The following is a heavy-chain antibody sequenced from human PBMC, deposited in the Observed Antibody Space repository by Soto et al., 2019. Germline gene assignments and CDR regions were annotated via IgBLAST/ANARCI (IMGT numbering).Heavy chain of an antibody. CDR2: IWSDGSYK. V-gene: IGHV3-33*01. CDR3: SRHDIDDGNGCDS. D-gene: IGHD3-9*01. Sequence: QVRLVESGGGVVHPGRSLRLSCAASGFIFSTYGMHWVRQAPGKGLEWVAVIWSDGSYKFYGDSVQGRVTITRDNSKNTLYLQLNRLSLKDAAAYYCSRHDIDDGNGCDSWGQGTIVTVSS. CDR1: GFIFSTYG. J-gene: IGHJ5*01.